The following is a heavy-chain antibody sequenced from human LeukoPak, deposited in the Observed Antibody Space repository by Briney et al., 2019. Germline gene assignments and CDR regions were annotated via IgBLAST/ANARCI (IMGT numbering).Heavy chain of an antibody. V-gene: IGHV3-33*01. J-gene: IGHJ4*02. CDR2: IWYDGSNK. CDR3: ASQRL. CDR1: GFTFSSYG. Sequence: TGGSPRLSCVASGFTFSSYGMHWVRQAPGKGLEWVAVIWYDGSNKYYADPVNGRFTISRDNSKNMLYLQMNSLRAEDTAVYYCASQRLWGQGTLVTVSS.